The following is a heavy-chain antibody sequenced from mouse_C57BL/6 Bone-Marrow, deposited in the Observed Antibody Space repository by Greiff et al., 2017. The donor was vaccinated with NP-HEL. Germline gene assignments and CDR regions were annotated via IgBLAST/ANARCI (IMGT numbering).Heavy chain of an antibody. CDR2: IDPSDSST. J-gene: IGHJ3*01. D-gene: IGHD2-2*01. Sequence: QVQLQQPGAELVMPGASVKLSCKASGYPFTSYWMHWVKQRPGQGLEWIGEIDPSDSSTNPIPKFKGKSTLTVDKSSSPAYMQLSSLTSEDSAVYYCARGYDGPWFAYWGQGTLVTVSA. V-gene: IGHV1-69*01. CDR3: ARGYDGPWFAY. CDR1: GYPFTSYW.